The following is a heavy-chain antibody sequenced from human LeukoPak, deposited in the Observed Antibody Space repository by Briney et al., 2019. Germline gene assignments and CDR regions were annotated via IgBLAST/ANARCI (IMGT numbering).Heavy chain of an antibody. CDR2: IIPIFGTA. CDR1: GPTFSSYA. J-gene: IGHJ4*02. CDR3: ARQQQLLDY. D-gene: IGHD6-13*01. Sequence: LVKASCKASGPTFSSYAISWGRQAPGHGLEWMGGIIPIFGTANYAQKFQGRVTITADESTSTAYMELSSLRSEDTAVYYCARQQQLLDYWGQGTLVTVSS. V-gene: IGHV1-69*13.